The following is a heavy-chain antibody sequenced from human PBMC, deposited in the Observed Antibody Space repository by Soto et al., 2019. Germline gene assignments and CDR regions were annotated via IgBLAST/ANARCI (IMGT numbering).Heavy chain of an antibody. CDR1: GFTVSSNY. CDR3: ARALWSTTGAFDI. D-gene: IGHD1-26*01. Sequence: GGSLRLSCAASGFTVSSNYMSWVRQAPGKGLEWVSVIYSGGSTYYADSVKGRFTISRDNSKNTLYLQMNSLRAEDTAVYYCARALWSTTGAFDIWGQGTMVTVSS. J-gene: IGHJ3*02. V-gene: IGHV3-53*01. CDR2: IYSGGST.